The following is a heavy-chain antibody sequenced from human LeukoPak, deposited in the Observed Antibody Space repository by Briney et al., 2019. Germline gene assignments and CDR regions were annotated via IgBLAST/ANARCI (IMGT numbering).Heavy chain of an antibody. CDR1: GFTFSSYA. CDR2: ISGSGGST. V-gene: IGHV3-23*01. J-gene: IGHJ4*02. D-gene: IGHD3-22*01. Sequence: GGSLRLSCSASGFTFSSYAMSWVRQAPGKGLEWVSAISGSGGSTYYADSVKGRFTISRDNSKNTLYLQMNSLRAEDTAVYYCAKSPTYYYDSTDYWGQGTLVTVSS. CDR3: AKSPTYYYDSTDY.